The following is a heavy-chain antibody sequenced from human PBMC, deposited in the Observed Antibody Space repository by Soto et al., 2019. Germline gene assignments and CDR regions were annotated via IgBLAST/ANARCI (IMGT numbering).Heavy chain of an antibody. D-gene: IGHD1-20*01. Sequence: SETLSLTCTVSGGSISSGDYYWSWIRQPPGKGLEWIGYIYYSGSTYYNPSLKSRVTISVDTSKNQFSLKLSSVTAADTAVYYCARINWNAHWFDTWGQGTLVTVSS. J-gene: IGHJ5*02. CDR3: ARINWNAHWFDT. CDR2: IYYSGST. V-gene: IGHV4-30-4*01. CDR1: GGSISSGDYY.